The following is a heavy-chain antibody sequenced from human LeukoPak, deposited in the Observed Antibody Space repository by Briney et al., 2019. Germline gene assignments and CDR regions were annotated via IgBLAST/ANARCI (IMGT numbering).Heavy chain of an antibody. D-gene: IGHD5-12*01. Sequence: SETLSLTCTVSGGSIRGFYWSWIRQPPGKGLEWIAYVSDSGSANYNPSLKSRVTISLDTSNNQVSLKLRSVNAADTAVYYCARHGATIRLPGTFGIWGQGTMVTVSS. CDR3: ARHGATIRLPGTFGI. CDR1: GGSIRGFY. CDR2: VSDSGSA. V-gene: IGHV4-59*08. J-gene: IGHJ3*02.